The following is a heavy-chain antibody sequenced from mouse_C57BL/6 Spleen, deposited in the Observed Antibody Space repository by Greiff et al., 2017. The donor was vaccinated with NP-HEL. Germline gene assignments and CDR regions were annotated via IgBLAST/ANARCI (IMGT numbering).Heavy chain of an antibody. J-gene: IGHJ4*01. CDR2: IYPSDSET. CDR1: GYTFTSYW. Sequence: QVQLQQSGAELVRPGSSVKLSCKASGYTFTSYWMDWVKQRPGQGLEWIGNIYPSDSETHYNQKFKDKATLTVDKSSSTAYMQLSSLTSEDSAVYYCARGGGTGDAMDYWGQGTSVTVSS. V-gene: IGHV1-61*01. D-gene: IGHD4-1*01. CDR3: ARGGGTGDAMDY.